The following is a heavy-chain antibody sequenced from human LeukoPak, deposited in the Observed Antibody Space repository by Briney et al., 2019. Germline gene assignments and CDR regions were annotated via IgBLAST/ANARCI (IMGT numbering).Heavy chain of an antibody. J-gene: IGHJ4*02. CDR2: INPNSGGT. CDR3: AXXXAVNYYDSSGYYY. V-gene: IGHV1-2*02. CDR1: GYTFTGYY. Sequence: ASVKVSCKASGYTFTGYYMHWVRQAPGQGLEWMGWINPNSGGTNYAQKFQGRVTMTRDTSISTAYMELSRLRSDDTAVYYLAXXXAVNYYDSSGYYYWGQGTLVTVSS. D-gene: IGHD3-22*01.